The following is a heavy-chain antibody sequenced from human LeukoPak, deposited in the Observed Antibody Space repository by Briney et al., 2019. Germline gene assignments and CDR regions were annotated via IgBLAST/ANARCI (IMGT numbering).Heavy chain of an antibody. J-gene: IGHJ4*02. CDR1: GFTSSSYA. D-gene: IGHD2-2*01. CDR2: ISSTGGST. Sequence: GRSLRLSCAPSGFTSSSYAMHSVRQPPAKEPDYLSAISSTGGSTSSANPVKGRFTISSDNSQNTLYLQMGRLRAEDLAVYYCARSSIVAVSLLDYWRQGTLVTVSS. CDR3: ARSSIVAVSLLDY. V-gene: IGHV3-64*01.